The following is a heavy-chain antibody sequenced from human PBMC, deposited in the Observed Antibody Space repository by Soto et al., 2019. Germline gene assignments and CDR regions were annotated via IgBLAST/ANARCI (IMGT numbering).Heavy chain of an antibody. CDR3: ARHLTWELLNGDAFDI. J-gene: IGHJ3*02. V-gene: IGHV4-39*01. D-gene: IGHD1-26*01. Sequence: SETLSLTCTVSGGSISSSSYYWGWIRQPPGKGLEWIGSIYYSGSTYYNPSLKSRVTISVDTSKNQFSLKLSSVTAADTAVYYCARHLTWELLNGDAFDIWGQGTMVTVS. CDR1: GGSISSSSYY. CDR2: IYYSGST.